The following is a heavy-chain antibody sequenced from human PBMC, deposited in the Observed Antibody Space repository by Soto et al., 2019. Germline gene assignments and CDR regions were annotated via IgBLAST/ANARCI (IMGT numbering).Heavy chain of an antibody. CDR3: ATHSAAMHYFDSSDGYFDL. V-gene: IGHV4-39*01. CDR1: GGSIFSNIYY. Sequence: SETLSLTCTVSGGSIFSNIYYWGWIRQPPGKGLEWIVSMYYTGTTYYNPSIKSRVTFSVDTSKNQVSLNLRSVTAADTAEYYCATHSAAMHYFDSSDGYFDLWGRGTLVTVSS. J-gene: IGHJ2*01. CDR2: MYYTGTT. D-gene: IGHD3-22*01.